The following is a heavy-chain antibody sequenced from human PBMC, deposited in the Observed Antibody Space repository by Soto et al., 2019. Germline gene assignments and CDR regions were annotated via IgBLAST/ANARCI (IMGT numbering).Heavy chain of an antibody. Sequence: QVQLVQSGAEVKKPGSSVKVSCKASGGTFNSYAISWVRQAPGQGLEWMGGIIPIFGTADYAQKFQGRITITADESTSTAYMELSSLRSEDTAVYYCASHWGQAKRYYYYGMDVWGPGTTVTVSS. J-gene: IGHJ6*02. CDR3: ASHWGQAKRYYYYGMDV. CDR2: IIPIFGTA. CDR1: GGTFNSYA. D-gene: IGHD7-27*01. V-gene: IGHV1-69*12.